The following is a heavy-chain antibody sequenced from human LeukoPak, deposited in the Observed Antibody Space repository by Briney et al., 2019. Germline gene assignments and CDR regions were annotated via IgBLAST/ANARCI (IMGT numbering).Heavy chain of an antibody. CDR3: AREEVGIRNAFGI. J-gene: IGHJ3*02. D-gene: IGHD1-14*01. V-gene: IGHV3-66*02. CDR2: IYSGGST. Sequence: GGSLRLSCAASGFTVSSNYMSRVRQAPGKGLEWVSVIYSGGSTYYADSVKGRFTISRDNSKNTLYLQMNSLGAEDTAVYYCAREEVGIRNAFGIWGQGTMVTVSS. CDR1: GFTVSSNY.